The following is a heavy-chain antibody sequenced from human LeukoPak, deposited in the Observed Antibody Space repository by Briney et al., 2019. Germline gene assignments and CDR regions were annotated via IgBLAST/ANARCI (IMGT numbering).Heavy chain of an antibody. D-gene: IGHD4-11*01. Sequence: GGSLRLSCAASGFRFSSYAMSWVRQAPGKGLEWVSAISGSGVSTYYADSVKGRFTISRDNSKNTLYLQMNSLRAEDTAVYYCAKGPQRTTVTTPLDYWGQGTLVTVSS. V-gene: IGHV3-23*01. CDR3: AKGPQRTTVTTPLDY. CDR2: ISGSGVST. J-gene: IGHJ4*02. CDR1: GFRFSSYA.